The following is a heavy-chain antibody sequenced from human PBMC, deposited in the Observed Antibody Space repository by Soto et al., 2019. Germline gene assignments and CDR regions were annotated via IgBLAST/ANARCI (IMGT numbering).Heavy chain of an antibody. CDR3: ARATYCVGGACYAGRKGFDV. Sequence: PSETLSLPCPVSGGSVSSGDYYWNWIRQAPGKGLEWIGYIFYSGSTNYNSSLKSRVTISVDTSKNEFSLKLTSVTAADTAVYYWARATYCVGGACYAGRKGFDVWGKVTTVTFSS. D-gene: IGHD2-21*02. J-gene: IGHJ6*04. CDR2: IFYSGST. CDR1: GGSVSSGDYY. V-gene: IGHV4-61*08.